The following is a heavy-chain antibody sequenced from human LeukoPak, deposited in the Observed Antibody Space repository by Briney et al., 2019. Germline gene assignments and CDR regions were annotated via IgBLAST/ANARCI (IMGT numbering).Heavy chain of an antibody. CDR3: ARGYSYGSPFDY. CDR2: IYYSGST. V-gene: IGHV4-39*01. Sequence: SETLSLTCTVSGGSISSSSYYWGWIRQPPGKGLEWIGSIYYSGSTYYNPSLKSRVTISVDTSKNQFSLKLSSVTAADTAVYYCARGYSYGSPFDYWDQGTLVTVSS. D-gene: IGHD5-18*01. CDR1: GGSISSSSYY. J-gene: IGHJ4*02.